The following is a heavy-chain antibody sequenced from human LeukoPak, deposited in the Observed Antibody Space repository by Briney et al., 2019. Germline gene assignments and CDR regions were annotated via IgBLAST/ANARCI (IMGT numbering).Heavy chain of an antibody. D-gene: IGHD4-17*01. CDR3: ARVYGDLPGAFDI. CDR1: GGSISSSSYY. J-gene: IGHJ3*02. Sequence: SETLSLTCTVSGGSISSSSYYWGWIRQPPGKGLEWIGSIYYSGSTYYNPSLKSRVTISVDRSKNQFSLKLSSVTAADTAVYYCARVYGDLPGAFDIWGQGTMVTVSS. CDR2: IYYSGST. V-gene: IGHV4-39*07.